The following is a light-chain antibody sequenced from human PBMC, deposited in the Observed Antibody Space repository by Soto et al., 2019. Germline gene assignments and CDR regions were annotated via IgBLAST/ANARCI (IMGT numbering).Light chain of an antibody. V-gene: IGLV2-14*01. CDR3: SSYTSNSRWV. CDR2: DVS. J-gene: IGLJ1*01. CDR1: SSYVGGYNY. Sequence: QSALTQPASVSGSPGQSITISCTGTSSYVGGYNYVSWYRQHPGEAPKLMIYDVSNRPSGISNRFSGSKSGNTASLTISGLQAEDEADYYCSSYTSNSRWVFGTGTKVTVL.